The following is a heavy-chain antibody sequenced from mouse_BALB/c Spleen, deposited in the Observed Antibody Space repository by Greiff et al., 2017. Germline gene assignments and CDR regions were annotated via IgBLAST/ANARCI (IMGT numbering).Heavy chain of an antibody. V-gene: IGHV5-17*02. CDR3: ARSGGGNYGFAY. Sequence: EVQGVESGGGLVQPGGSRKLSCAASGFTFSSFGMHWVRQAPEKGLEWVAYISSGSSTIYYADTVKGRFTISRDNPKNTLFLQMTSLRSEDTAMYYCARSGGGNYGFAYWGQGTLVTVSA. D-gene: IGHD2-1*01. CDR2: ISSGSSTI. CDR1: GFTFSSFG. J-gene: IGHJ3*01.